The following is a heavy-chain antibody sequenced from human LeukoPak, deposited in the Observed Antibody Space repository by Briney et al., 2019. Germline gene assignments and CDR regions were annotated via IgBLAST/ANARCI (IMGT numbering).Heavy chain of an antibody. Sequence: GGSLRLSCAASGFTFSSYEMNWVRQAPGKGLEWVSYISSSGSTIYYADSVKGRFTISRDNAKNSLYLQMNSLRAEDTAVYYCARDRRRGYIEGAFDIWGQGTMVTVSS. V-gene: IGHV3-48*03. CDR2: ISSSGSTI. CDR1: GFTFSSYE. J-gene: IGHJ3*02. D-gene: IGHD5-18*01. CDR3: ARDRRRGYIEGAFDI.